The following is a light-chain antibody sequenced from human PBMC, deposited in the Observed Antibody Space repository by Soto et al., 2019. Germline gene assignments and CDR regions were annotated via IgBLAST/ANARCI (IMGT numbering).Light chain of an antibody. Sequence: QSALTQPPSASGSPGQSVTISCTGTSSDVGGYNYVSWYQQHPGKAPKLMIYEVSKRPSWVPDRFSGSKSGNTASLTVSGLQAEDEADYYCSSYAGSNNLYVFGTGTKLTVL. CDR2: EVS. CDR3: SSYAGSNNLYV. V-gene: IGLV2-8*01. CDR1: SSDVGGYNY. J-gene: IGLJ1*01.